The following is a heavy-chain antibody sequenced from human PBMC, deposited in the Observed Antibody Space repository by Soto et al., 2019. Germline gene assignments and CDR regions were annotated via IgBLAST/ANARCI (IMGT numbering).Heavy chain of an antibody. V-gene: IGHV3-9*01. D-gene: IGHD3-3*01. J-gene: IGHJ4*02. Sequence: EVHLMESGGGWVQPGRSLRLSCAASGFTFDNYATHWVRQAPGKGLEWVSGISWNSGNIGYADSVKGRFTIARDNAKTSLYLEMNSLRAEDTALYYCAKSLKIFGLATTRSGPLDSWGQGALVTVSS. CDR1: GFTFDNYA. CDR3: AKSLKIFGLATTRSGPLDS. CDR2: ISWNSGNI.